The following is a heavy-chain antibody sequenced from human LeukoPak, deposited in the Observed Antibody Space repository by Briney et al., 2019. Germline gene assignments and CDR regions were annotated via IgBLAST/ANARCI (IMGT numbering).Heavy chain of an antibody. Sequence: SETLSLTCAVYGGSFSGCYWSWIRQPPGKGLEWIGEINHSGSTNYNPSLKSRVTISVDTSKNQFSLKLSSVTAADTAVYYCASTRTPQAAAGTDWGQGTLVTVSS. CDR2: INHSGST. CDR1: GGSFSGCY. J-gene: IGHJ4*02. D-gene: IGHD6-13*01. CDR3: ASTRTPQAAAGTD. V-gene: IGHV4-34*01.